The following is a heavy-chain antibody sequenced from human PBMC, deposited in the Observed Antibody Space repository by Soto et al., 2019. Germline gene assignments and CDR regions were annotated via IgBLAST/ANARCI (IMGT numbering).Heavy chain of an antibody. Sequence: PGESLKISCKSSGYSLATYWITWVRQMPGKGLEWMGRLDPSASYINYSPSFQGRVTISADKSRNTAYLQWSSMEASDTAMYYCARLGDCSGGSCFSRYYYHGMDVWGQGTTVTVSS. CDR2: LDPSASYI. CDR1: GYSLATYW. CDR3: ARLGDCSGGSCFSRYYYHGMDV. D-gene: IGHD2-15*01. J-gene: IGHJ6*02. V-gene: IGHV5-10-1*01.